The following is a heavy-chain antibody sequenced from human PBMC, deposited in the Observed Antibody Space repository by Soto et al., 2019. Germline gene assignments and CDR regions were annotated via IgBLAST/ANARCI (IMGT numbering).Heavy chain of an antibody. CDR2: IIPIFGIA. V-gene: IGHV1-69*01. J-gene: IGHJ6*02. Sequence: QVQLVQSGAEVKKPGSSVKVSCKASGGTFSSYAISWVRQAPGQGLEWMVGIIPIFGIANYAQKFQGRVTITADDSTSTAYMELSSLRSEDTAVYYCARDLRRIAARPNGLDVWGQGTTVTVSS. CDR1: GGTFSSYA. CDR3: ARDLRRIAARPNGLDV. D-gene: IGHD6-6*01.